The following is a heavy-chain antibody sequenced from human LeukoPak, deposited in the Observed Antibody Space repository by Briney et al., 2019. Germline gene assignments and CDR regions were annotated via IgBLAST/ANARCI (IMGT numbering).Heavy chain of an antibody. CDR1: GFTFSSYG. V-gene: IGHV3-33*01. Sequence: GGSLRLSCAASGFTFSSYGMHWVRQAPGKGLEWVAAIWYDGSIQYYADSVKGRLTISRDNSKNTLYLQMDSLRAEDTAVYYCARAGYCSGGSCYGSDYCGQGTLVSVSS. J-gene: IGHJ4*02. CDR2: IWYDGSIQ. CDR3: ARAGYCSGGSCYGSDY. D-gene: IGHD2-15*01.